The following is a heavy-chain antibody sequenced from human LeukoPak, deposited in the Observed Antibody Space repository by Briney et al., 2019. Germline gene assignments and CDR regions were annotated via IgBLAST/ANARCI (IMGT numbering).Heavy chain of an antibody. V-gene: IGHV3-30*02. CDR2: IQHAAKDK. CDR1: GFNFRNNN. J-gene: IGHJ3*02. D-gene: IGHD2/OR15-2a*01. Sequence: GGSLRLSCAASGFNFRNNNMHWVRQAPGKGLEWVAFIQHAAKDKYYADSVKGRFTISRDNSKNTLYLQMNSLRVEDTAVYYCGRDRDFSFEIWGQGTMVTVSS. CDR3: GRDRDFSFEI.